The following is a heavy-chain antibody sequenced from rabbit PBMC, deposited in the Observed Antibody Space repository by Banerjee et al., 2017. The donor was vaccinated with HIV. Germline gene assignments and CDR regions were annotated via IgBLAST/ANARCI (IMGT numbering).Heavy chain of an antibody. V-gene: IGHV1S40*01. D-gene: IGHD6-1*01. CDR2: IYDGSSSST. J-gene: IGHJ4*01. CDR3: ARAYYTYGYPAYAYGTHFNF. Sequence: QSLEESGGDLVKPGASLTLTCTASGFSFSGSDDMCWVRQAPGKGLEWIACIYDGSSSSTYYASWAKGRFTISKTSSTTVTLQMTSLTGADTATYFCARAYYTYGYPAYAYGTHFNFWGPGTLVTVS. CDR1: GFSFSGSDD.